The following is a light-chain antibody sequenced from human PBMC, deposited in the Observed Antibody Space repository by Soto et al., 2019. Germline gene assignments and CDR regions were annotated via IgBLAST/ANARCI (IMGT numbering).Light chain of an antibody. Sequence: DIQMTQSPASLSASIGDRVSISCRASQTVATFLNWYQQKPGKVPQLLIYAASTLQSGAPSRFSGSGSGTDFTLVISSLQREDFGTYYCQQSLSTPYTFGQGTKVDIK. V-gene: IGKV1-39*01. J-gene: IGKJ2*01. CDR1: QTVATF. CDR3: QQSLSTPYT. CDR2: AAS.